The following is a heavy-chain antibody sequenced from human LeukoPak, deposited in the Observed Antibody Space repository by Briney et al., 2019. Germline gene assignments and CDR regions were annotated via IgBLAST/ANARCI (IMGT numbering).Heavy chain of an antibody. J-gene: IGHJ4*02. CDR1: GYSISSGYY. V-gene: IGHV4-38-2*01. CDR2: IYHSGST. D-gene: IGHD3-22*01. Sequence: SETLSLTCAVSGYSISSGYYWGWIRQPPGKGLEWIGSIYHSGSTYYNPSLKSRVTISVDTSKNQFSLKLSSVTAADTAVYYCARQGYYDSSGYCNYWGQGTPVTVSS. CDR3: ARQGYYDSSGYCNY.